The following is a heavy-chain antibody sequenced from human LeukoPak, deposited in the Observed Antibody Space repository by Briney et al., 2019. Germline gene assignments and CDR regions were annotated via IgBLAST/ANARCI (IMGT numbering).Heavy chain of an antibody. CDR2: INHSGST. V-gene: IGHV4-34*01. J-gene: IGHJ4*02. Sequence: SETLSLTCAVYGGSFSGYYWSWIRQPPGKGLEWIGEINHSGSTNYNPSLKSRVTISVDTSKNQFSLKLSSVTAADTAVYYCARLILWFGELSPDWGQGTLVTVSS. D-gene: IGHD3-10*01. CDR3: ARLILWFGELSPD. CDR1: GGSFSGYY.